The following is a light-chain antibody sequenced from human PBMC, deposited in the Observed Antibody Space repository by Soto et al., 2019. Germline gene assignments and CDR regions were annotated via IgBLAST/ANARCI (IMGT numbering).Light chain of an antibody. J-gene: IGKJ4*01. CDR3: QQYGRALT. Sequence: EIVLTQSPGTLSLSPGERATLSCRASQSVSSNSLAWYQQKPGQAPRLLIYGASSRATDIPDRFSGSGSGTDFTLSISRLEPEDFAVYYCQQYGRALTFGGGTKVEIK. CDR2: GAS. CDR1: QSVSSNS. V-gene: IGKV3-20*01.